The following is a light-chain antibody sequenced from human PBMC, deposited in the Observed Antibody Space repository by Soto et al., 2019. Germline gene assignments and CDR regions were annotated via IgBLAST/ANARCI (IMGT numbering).Light chain of an antibody. CDR3: AAWDDSLSGHVV. CDR1: SSNIGSYS. J-gene: IGLJ2*01. Sequence: VLTQPPSASGTPGQRVTISCSGSSSNIGSYSVYWYHQLPGAAPKVLIYRNDQRPSGVPVRFSGSKSGTSASLVISGLRSEDEADYYCAAWDDSLSGHVVFGGGTKLTVL. V-gene: IGLV1-47*01. CDR2: RND.